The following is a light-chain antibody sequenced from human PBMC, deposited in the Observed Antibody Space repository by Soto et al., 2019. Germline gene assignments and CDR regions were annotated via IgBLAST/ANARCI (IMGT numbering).Light chain of an antibody. CDR1: SRDVGGHDY. J-gene: IGLJ2*01. CDR2: ELS. Sequence: QSALTQPPSASGSPGQSVTISCTGTSRDVGGHDYVSWYQQHPGKAPKLMIYELSKRPSGVPDRFSGSKSGNTASLTVSGLQAEDEAYYYCSSYVTGNSLIFGGGTKLTVL. CDR3: SSYVTGNSLI. V-gene: IGLV2-8*01.